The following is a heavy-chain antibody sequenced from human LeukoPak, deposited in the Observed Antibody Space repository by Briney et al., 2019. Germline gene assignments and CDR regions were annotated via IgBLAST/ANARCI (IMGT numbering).Heavy chain of an antibody. CDR3: AREGVGRDGYNLDY. CDR1: GGSISSGSYY. D-gene: IGHD5-24*01. Sequence: SETLSLTCTVSGGSISSGSYYWSWIRQPAGNGLEWIGYIYYSGSTNYNPSLKSRVTISVDTSKNQFSLKLSSVTAADTAVYYCAREGVGRDGYNLDYWGQGTLVTVSP. CDR2: IYYSGST. V-gene: IGHV4-61*10. J-gene: IGHJ4*02.